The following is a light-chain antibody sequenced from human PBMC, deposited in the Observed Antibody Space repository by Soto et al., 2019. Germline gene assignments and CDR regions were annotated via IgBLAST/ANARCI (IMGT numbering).Light chain of an antibody. V-gene: IGLV1-51*02. CDR2: ENN. J-gene: IGLJ1*01. CDR3: GTWDSSLSAGDV. Sequence: QSVLTQPPSGSAAPGQKVTISCSGSSSNIGNNYVSWYQQLPGTAPKLLIYENNKRPSGIPDRFSGSKSGTSATLGITGLQTGDEADYYCGTWDSSLSAGDVFGTGTKVTVL. CDR1: SSNIGNNY.